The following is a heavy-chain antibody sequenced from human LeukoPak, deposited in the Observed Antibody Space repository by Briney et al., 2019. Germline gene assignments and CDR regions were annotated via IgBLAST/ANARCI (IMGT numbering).Heavy chain of an antibody. V-gene: IGHV3-7*01. D-gene: IGHD2-21*02. CDR2: IKEDGSEI. CDR1: GFSFSRYW. CDR3: ATDRDNSDWQKRFDS. Sequence: GGSLRLSCAASGFSFSRYWMNWCRQAPGKGLEGVGNIKEDGSEINYVDSVRGRFTISKDNAKNSLHLQMNSLRGEDTAVYYCATDRDNSDWQKRFDSWGQGTLVTVSS. J-gene: IGHJ4*02.